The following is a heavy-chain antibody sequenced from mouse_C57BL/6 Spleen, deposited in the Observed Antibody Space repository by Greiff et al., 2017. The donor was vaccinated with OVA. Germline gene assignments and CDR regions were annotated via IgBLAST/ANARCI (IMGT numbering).Heavy chain of an antibody. CDR3: AVNSNLDYFDY. J-gene: IGHJ2*01. V-gene: IGHV1-64*01. CDR2: IHPNSGST. CDR1: GYTFTSYW. D-gene: IGHD2-5*01. Sequence: QVQLKQPGAELVKPGASVKLSCKASGYTFTSYWMHWVKQRPGQGLEWIGMIHPNSGSTNYNEKFKSKATLTVDKSSSTAYMQLSSLTSEDSAVYYCAVNSNLDYFDYWGQGTTLTVSS.